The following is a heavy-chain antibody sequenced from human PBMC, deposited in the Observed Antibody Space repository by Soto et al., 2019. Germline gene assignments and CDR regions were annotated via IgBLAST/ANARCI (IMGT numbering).Heavy chain of an antibody. CDR3: TTDKFLGGWELSFDY. V-gene: IGHV3-15*01. D-gene: IGHD1-26*01. Sequence: EVQLVESGGGLVKPGGSLRLSCAASGFTFSNAWMSWVRQAPGKGLEWVGRIKSKSDGGTTDYAAPVKGRFTISRDDSKNTLYLQMNSLKTEDTAVYYCTTDKFLGGWELSFDYWGQGTLVTVSS. CDR1: GFTFSNAW. CDR2: IKSKSDGGTT. J-gene: IGHJ4*02.